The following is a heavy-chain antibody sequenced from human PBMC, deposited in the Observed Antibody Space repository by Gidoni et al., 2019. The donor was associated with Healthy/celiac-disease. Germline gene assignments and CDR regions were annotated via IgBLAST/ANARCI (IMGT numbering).Heavy chain of an antibody. CDR2: ISWNSGSI. CDR1: GFTFDDYA. Sequence: EVQLVESGGVLVQPGRSLRLSCAASGFTFDDYAMHWVRQAPGKGLEWVSGISWNSGSIGYADSVKGRFTISRDNAKNSLYLQMNSLRAEDTALYYCAKGYSNSEFDYWGQGTLVTVSS. V-gene: IGHV3-9*01. D-gene: IGHD4-4*01. J-gene: IGHJ4*02. CDR3: AKGYSNSEFDY.